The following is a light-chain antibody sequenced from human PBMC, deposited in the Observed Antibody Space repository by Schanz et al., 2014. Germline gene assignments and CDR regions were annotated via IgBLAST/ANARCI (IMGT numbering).Light chain of an antibody. V-gene: IGLV2-8*01. Sequence: QSALTQPPSASGSPGQSVTISCTGTSNDVGGYNYVSWYQQHPGKAPKVMISQVTKRPSGVPDRFSGSKSGNTASLTVSGLQAEDEADYYCSSYSGSDIVLFGGGTKVTVL. CDR1: SNDVGGYNY. J-gene: IGLJ2*01. CDR3: SSYSGSDIVL. CDR2: QVT.